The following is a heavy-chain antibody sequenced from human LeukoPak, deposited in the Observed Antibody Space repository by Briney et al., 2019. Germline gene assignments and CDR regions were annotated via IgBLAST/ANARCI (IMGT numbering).Heavy chain of an antibody. CDR3: ARQYPSDY. J-gene: IGHJ4*02. Sequence: PSETLSLTCAVSGGSITTNSYYWAWIRLPPGKGLEWIGSISYSGSTNYNPSPKSRVTISVDTSKNQFSLKLRSVTAADTAVYYCARQYPSDYWGQGTLVTVSS. CDR2: ISYSGST. V-gene: IGHV4-39*01. CDR1: GGSITTNSYY.